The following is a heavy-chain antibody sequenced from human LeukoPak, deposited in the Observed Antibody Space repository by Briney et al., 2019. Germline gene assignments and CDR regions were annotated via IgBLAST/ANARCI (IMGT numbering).Heavy chain of an antibody. CDR3: AKALYGGHDY. CDR2: ISGSGDNT. V-gene: IGHV3-23*01. CDR1: GFTFSSYA. J-gene: IGHJ4*02. D-gene: IGHD4-23*01. Sequence: GGSLRLSCAASGFTFSSYAMSWVRQVPGKGLEWVSVISGSGDNTYYADSVKGRFTISRDNSKNMLYLQMNSLRAEDTAVYYCAKALYGGHDYWGQGTLVTVSS.